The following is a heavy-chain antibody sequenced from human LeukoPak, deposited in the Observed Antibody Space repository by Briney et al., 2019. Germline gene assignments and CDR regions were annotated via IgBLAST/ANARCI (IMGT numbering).Heavy chain of an antibody. CDR2: ISGSGGST. Sequence: GGSLRLSCAASGFTFSSYAMSWVRQAPGKGLEWVSAISGSGGSTYYADSVKGRFTISRDNAKNSLYLQMNSLRAEDTAVYYCARDPSDYGSGSYYPDYWGQGTLVAVSS. D-gene: IGHD3-10*01. CDR1: GFTFSSYA. CDR3: ARDPSDYGSGSYYPDY. J-gene: IGHJ4*02. V-gene: IGHV3-23*01.